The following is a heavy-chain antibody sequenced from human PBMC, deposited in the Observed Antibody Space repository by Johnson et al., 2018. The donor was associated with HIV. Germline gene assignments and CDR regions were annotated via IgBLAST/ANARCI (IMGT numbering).Heavy chain of an antibody. V-gene: IGHV3-20*04. CDR2: IRWNGGIT. CDR3: ARDRRIVITFGADVFDI. J-gene: IGHJ3*02. D-gene: IGHD3-16*01. Sequence: MQLVESGGGVVRPGGSLRLSCAASGFIFDQYGMSWVRQVPGKGLEWVSGIRWNGGITGYADSVKGRFTISRDNAENSLYLQMNSLRAEDTALYYCARDRRIVITFGADVFDIWGQGTMVTVSS. CDR1: GFIFDQYG.